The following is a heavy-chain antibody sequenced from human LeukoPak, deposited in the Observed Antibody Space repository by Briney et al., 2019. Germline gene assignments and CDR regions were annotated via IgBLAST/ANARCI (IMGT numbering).Heavy chain of an antibody. D-gene: IGHD2-2*01. J-gene: IGHJ3*02. Sequence: SVKVSCKASGGTFSSYAISWVRQAPGQGLEWKGRIIPILGIANYAQKFQGRVTITADKSTSTAYMELSSLRSEDTAVYYCAGDVVVVPAAMGDVFDIWGQGTMVTVSS. CDR1: GGTFSSYA. CDR2: IIPILGIA. V-gene: IGHV1-69*04. CDR3: AGDVVVVPAAMGDVFDI.